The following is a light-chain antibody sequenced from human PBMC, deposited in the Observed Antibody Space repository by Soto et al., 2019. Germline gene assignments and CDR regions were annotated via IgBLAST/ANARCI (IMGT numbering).Light chain of an antibody. V-gene: IGKV3-11*01. CDR3: QQHADWPFT. Sequence: EIVLTQSPATLSSSPGERATLSCRASRSVGNNLAWYQKKPGQAPGLLIYAASTRATGIPARFSGSGSGTDFTLTISSLEPEDFAVYYCQQHADWPFTFGGGTKVEIK. CDR2: AAS. CDR1: RSVGNN. J-gene: IGKJ4*01.